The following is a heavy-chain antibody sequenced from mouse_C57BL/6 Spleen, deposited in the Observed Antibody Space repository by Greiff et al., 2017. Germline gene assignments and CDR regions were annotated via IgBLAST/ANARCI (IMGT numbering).Heavy chain of an antibody. J-gene: IGHJ2*01. Sequence: QVQLQQPGAELVKPGASVKLSCKASGYTFTSYWMQWVKQRPGQGLEWIGEIDPSDSYTNYNQKFKGKATLSVDTSSSTAYMQLISLTSEDSAVYYCARELYSNYVNFDYWGQGTTLTVSS. V-gene: IGHV1-50*01. CDR3: ARELYSNYVNFDY. CDR1: GYTFTSYW. CDR2: IDPSDSYT. D-gene: IGHD2-5*01.